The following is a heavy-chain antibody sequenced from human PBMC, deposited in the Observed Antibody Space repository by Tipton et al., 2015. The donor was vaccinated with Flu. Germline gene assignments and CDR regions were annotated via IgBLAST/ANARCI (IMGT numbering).Heavy chain of an antibody. V-gene: IGHV3-53*01. CDR3: ARGPQVPVWPYYYGMDV. D-gene: IGHD2-2*01. CDR2: IYVGGTT. J-gene: IGHJ6*02. CDR1: GFTVTSSY. Sequence: GSLRLSCAASGFTVTSSYMSWVRQAPGKGLEWVSVIYVGGTTDYADSVKGRFTISRDKSKNALYLQMSSLRAEDTAVYYCARGPQVPVWPYYYGMDVWGQGTTVTVSS.